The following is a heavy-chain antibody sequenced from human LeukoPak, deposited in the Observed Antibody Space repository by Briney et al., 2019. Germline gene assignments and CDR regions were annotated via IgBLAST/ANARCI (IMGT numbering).Heavy chain of an antibody. D-gene: IGHD3-16*02. CDR3: ARHIGGGIEDMDV. Sequence: SETLSLTCTVSGGFIGTYYCSWVRQSPGTGLEWIGYIYVTGTRYNPYLQSRVTISVDRSRNQFFLKMTSVTAADTAVYYCARHIGGGIEDMDVWGRGTKVTVSS. CDR2: IYVTGT. V-gene: IGHV4-59*08. CDR1: GGFIGTYY. J-gene: IGHJ6*03.